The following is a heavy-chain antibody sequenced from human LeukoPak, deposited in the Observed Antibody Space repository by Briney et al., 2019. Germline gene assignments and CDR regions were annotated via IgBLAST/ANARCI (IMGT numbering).Heavy chain of an antibody. Sequence: ASVKVSCKASGGTFSSYAISWVRQAPGQGLEWMGGIIPIFGTASYAQKFQGRVTITADESTSTAYMELSSLRSEDTAVYYCARDWRDYYGSGSPNNWFDPWGQGTLVTVSS. V-gene: IGHV1-69*13. D-gene: IGHD3-10*01. J-gene: IGHJ5*02. CDR1: GGTFSSYA. CDR3: ARDWRDYYGSGSPNNWFDP. CDR2: IIPIFGTA.